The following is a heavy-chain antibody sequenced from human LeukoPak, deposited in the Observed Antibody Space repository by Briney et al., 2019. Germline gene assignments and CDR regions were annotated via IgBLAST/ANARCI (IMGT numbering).Heavy chain of an antibody. CDR3: AKESRGSMDV. D-gene: IGHD3-10*01. V-gene: IGHV3-30*18. CDR1: GFTFSTSG. Sequence: GGSLRLSCAASGFTFSTSGIHWVRQAPGKGLEWVADISYGGSDKYYADSVKGRFTISRDNSKNTLYLQMNSLRAEDTAVYYCAKESRGSMDVWGQGTTVTVSS. CDR2: ISYGGSDK. J-gene: IGHJ6*02.